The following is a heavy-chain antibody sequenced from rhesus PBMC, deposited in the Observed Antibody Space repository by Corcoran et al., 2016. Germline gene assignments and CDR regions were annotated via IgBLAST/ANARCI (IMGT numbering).Heavy chain of an antibody. Sequence: QVTLKESGPALVKSTQTLTLTCSFSWFSLTTTGVGVGWIRQPQGKALEWLALIYWDDNKRYSTSLENRLTIFKNTSNNQVVLIMTNMDPVDTATYYCARRPGDSSGWSPYGLDSWGQGVGVTVSS. CDR2: IYWDDNK. D-gene: IGHD6S26*01. CDR3: ARRPGDSSGWSPYGLDS. V-gene: IGHV2-174*01. J-gene: IGHJ6*01. CDR1: WFSLTTTGVG.